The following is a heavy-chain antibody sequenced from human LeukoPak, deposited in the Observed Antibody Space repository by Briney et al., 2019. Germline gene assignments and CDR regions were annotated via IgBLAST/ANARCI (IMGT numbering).Heavy chain of an antibody. V-gene: IGHV3-48*01. D-gene: IGHD3-10*01. J-gene: IGHJ4*02. CDR3: ARVYRSPITMVRGSHY. CDR2: ISSSSSTI. CDR1: GFTFSSYS. Sequence: GGSLRFSCAASGFTFSSYSTNWVRQAPGKGLEWVSYISSSSSTIYYADSVKGRFTISRDNAKNSPYLQMNSLRAEDTAVYYCARVYRSPITMVRGSHYWGQGTLVTVSS.